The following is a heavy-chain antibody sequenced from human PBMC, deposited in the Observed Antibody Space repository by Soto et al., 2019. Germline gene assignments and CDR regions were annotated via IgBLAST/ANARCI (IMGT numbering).Heavy chain of an antibody. CDR1: GGSISSSNW. D-gene: IGHD3-10*01. CDR2: IYHSGST. V-gene: IGHV4-4*02. CDR3: ARYPHFGPFRYYYYGMDV. J-gene: IGHJ6*02. Sequence: QVQLQESGPGLVKPSGTLSLTCAVSGGSISSSNWWSWVRQPPGKGPEWIGEIYHSGSTNYNPSLKSRVTISVDKSKNQFSLKLSSVTAADTAVYYCARYPHFGPFRYYYYGMDVWGQGTTVTVSS.